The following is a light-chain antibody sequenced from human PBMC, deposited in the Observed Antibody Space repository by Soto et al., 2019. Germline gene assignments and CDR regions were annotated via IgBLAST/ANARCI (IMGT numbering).Light chain of an antibody. CDR3: QQSYSTPIT. Sequence: DIQLTQSQSSLSASVGDRVTLTCRASQSISFYLNWYQQKPGNAPKVLIYAASNLQTGVPSRFSGSGSGTDFTLTINSLQPEDFATYSCQQSYSTPITFGQGTRLEIK. CDR2: AAS. J-gene: IGKJ5*01. CDR1: QSISFY. V-gene: IGKV1-39*01.